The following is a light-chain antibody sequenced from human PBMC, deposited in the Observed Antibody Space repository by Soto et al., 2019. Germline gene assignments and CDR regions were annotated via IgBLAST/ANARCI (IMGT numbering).Light chain of an antibody. CDR2: DVS. J-gene: IGLJ1*01. CDR1: SSDVGGYNY. CDR3: SSYTSGSPYV. V-gene: IGLV2-14*01. Sequence: QSVLTQPASVSGFPGQSITITCTGTSSDVGGYNYVSWYQQHPGKAPKLMIYDVSNRPSGVSNRFSGSKSGNTASLTISGLQAEDEADYYCSSYTSGSPYVFGTGTKVTVL.